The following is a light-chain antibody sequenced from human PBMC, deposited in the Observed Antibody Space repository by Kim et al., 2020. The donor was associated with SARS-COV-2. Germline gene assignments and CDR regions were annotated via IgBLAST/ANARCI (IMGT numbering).Light chain of an antibody. CDR2: AAS. J-gene: IGKJ4*01. CDR3: QQTGT. Sequence: SSLSASVGDRVTITCRASQSISSYLNWYQQKPGKAPKLLIYAASSLQSGVPSRFSGSGSGIDFTLTISSLQPEDFATYYCQQTGTFGGGTKVDIK. V-gene: IGKV1-39*01. CDR1: QSISSY.